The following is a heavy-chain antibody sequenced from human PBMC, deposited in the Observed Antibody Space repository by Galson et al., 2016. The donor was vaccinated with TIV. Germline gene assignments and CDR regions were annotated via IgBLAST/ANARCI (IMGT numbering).Heavy chain of an antibody. D-gene: IGHD3-22*01. CDR1: GFTFSTYA. CDR2: ISGSGGDT. Sequence: SLRLSCAASGFTFSTYAMSWVRQAPAKGLEWVSSISGSGGDTYYADSVKGRFTISRDNSKSMLFLKLNSLRAEDTAVYHCAPLGRMIVSLTYWGQGILVTVSS. CDR3: APLGRMIVSLTY. J-gene: IGHJ4*02. V-gene: IGHV3-23*01.